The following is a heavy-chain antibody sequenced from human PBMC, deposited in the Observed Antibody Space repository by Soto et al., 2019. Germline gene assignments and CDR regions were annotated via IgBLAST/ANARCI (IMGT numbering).Heavy chain of an antibody. D-gene: IGHD3-10*01. CDR1: GFSLSTTGVG. J-gene: IGHJ5*02. Sequence: QITLKESGPTLVKPTQTLTLTCTFSGFSLSTTGVGVGCIRQPPGKALECLGIIYWDDDKIYSPSLRSRLTITKDTSKNQVVLTMTNMDPVDTATYYCAHIPNYYQYNWFDPWGQGTLVTVSS. V-gene: IGHV2-5*02. CDR2: IYWDDDK. CDR3: AHIPNYYQYNWFDP.